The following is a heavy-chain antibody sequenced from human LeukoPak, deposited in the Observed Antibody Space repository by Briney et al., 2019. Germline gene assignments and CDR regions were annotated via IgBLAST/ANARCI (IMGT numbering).Heavy chain of an antibody. V-gene: IGHV4-61*02. Sequence: PSETLSLTCTVSGGSISSGSYYWSWIRQPAGKGLEWIGRIYTSGSTNYNPSLKSRVTISVDTSKNQFSLKLSSVTAADTAVYYCARPIAAAGTKAFDIWGQGTMVTVSS. D-gene: IGHD6-13*01. CDR3: ARPIAAAGTKAFDI. J-gene: IGHJ3*02. CDR2: IYTSGST. CDR1: GGSISSGSYY.